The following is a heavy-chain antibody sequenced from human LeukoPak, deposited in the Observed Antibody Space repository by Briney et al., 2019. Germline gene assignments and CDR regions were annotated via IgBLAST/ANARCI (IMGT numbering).Heavy chain of an antibody. CDR3: ARSLLWPTGTFDI. J-gene: IGHJ3*02. V-gene: IGHV4-34*01. D-gene: IGHD2-8*02. Sequence: SETLSLTCAVYGGSLSGYYWIWIRQPPGKGLEWFGEINHSGSTTYNPSLKSRVALSVDTSRNQVSLKLTSLTAADTAVYFCARSLLWPTGTFDIWGQGTMVAVSS. CDR2: INHSGST. CDR1: GGSLSGYY.